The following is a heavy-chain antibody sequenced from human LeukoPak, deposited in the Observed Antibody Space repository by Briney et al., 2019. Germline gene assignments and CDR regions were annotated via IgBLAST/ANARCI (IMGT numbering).Heavy chain of an antibody. V-gene: IGHV3-53*01. CDR3: AKSKEDCCGSFDP. CDR2: ISAGGTT. J-gene: IGHJ5*02. D-gene: IGHD2-15*01. Sequence: GGSLRLSCAASGFTVSSNYMSWVRQAPGKGLEWVSAISAGGTTYYADSVRGRFTISRDNSKNTLYLQMNSLRAEDTAVYYCAKSKEDCCGSFDPWGQGTLVTVSS. CDR1: GFTVSSNY.